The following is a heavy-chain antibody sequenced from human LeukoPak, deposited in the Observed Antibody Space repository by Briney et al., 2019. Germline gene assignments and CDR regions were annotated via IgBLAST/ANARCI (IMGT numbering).Heavy chain of an antibody. CDR1: GFTFSDYY. CDR2: ISSSGSTI. Sequence: GGSLRLSCAASGFTFSDYYMSWIRQAPGEGLEWVSYISSSGSTIYYADSVKGRFTISRDNAKNSLYLQMNSLRAEDTAVYYCARRLGDYYNWFDPWGQGTLVTVSS. CDR3: ARRLGDYYNWFDP. J-gene: IGHJ5*02. V-gene: IGHV3-11*01. D-gene: IGHD4-17*01.